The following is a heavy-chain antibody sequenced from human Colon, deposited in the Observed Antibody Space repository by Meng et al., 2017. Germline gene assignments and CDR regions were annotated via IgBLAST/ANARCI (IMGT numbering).Heavy chain of an antibody. CDR1: GGSISTFY. D-gene: IGHD5-24*01. J-gene: IGHJ4*02. CDR2: IYYTGRT. V-gene: IGHV4-59*01. Sequence: SETLSLTCTVSGGSISTFYWSWIRQPPGKGLEWIGYIYYTGRTKYNPSLKSRVTISLDTSKNQFSLKLTSVTAADTAVYYCARGFGDVYNYETYWGQGTLVTVSS. CDR3: ARGFGDVYNYETY.